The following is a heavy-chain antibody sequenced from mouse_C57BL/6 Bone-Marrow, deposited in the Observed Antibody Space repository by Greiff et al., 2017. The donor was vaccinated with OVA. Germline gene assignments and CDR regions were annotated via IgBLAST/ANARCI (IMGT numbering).Heavy chain of an antibody. J-gene: IGHJ2*01. CDR2: ISDGGSYT. V-gene: IGHV5-4*03. CDR3: ASIEDYFDY. CDR1: GFTFSSYA. D-gene: IGHD2-12*01. Sequence: EVKLVESGGGLVKPGGSLKLSCAASGFTFSSYAMSWVRQTPEKRLAWVATISDGGSYTYYPDNVKGRFTISRDNAKNNLYLQMSHLKSEDTAMYYCASIEDYFDYWGQGTTLTVSS.